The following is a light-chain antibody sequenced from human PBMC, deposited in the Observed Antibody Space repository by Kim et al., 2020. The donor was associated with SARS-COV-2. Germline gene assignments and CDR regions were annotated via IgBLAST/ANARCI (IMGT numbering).Light chain of an antibody. Sequence: SVSPEQTARSTCEGDGLAKGYSRWLQQSPGQALVLVIYKDTGRPSGIPERFSASNSGTAATLTISGAQVEDEADYYCYSATDNSYFFGSGTKVTVL. V-gene: IGLV3-27*01. CDR2: KDT. CDR1: GLAKGY. J-gene: IGLJ1*01. CDR3: YSATDNSYF.